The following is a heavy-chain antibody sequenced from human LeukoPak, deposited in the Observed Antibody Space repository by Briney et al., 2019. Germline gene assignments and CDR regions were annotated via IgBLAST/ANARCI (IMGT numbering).Heavy chain of an antibody. CDR2: ISYDGSNK. D-gene: IGHD4-17*01. J-gene: IGHJ4*02. CDR1: GFTFSSYG. V-gene: IGHV3-30*18. CDR3: AKDRTPDYGDYVGYFDY. Sequence: GGSLRLSCAASGFTFSSYGMHWVRQAPGKGLEWVAVISYDGSNKYYADSVKGRFTISRDNSKNTLYLRMNSLRAEDTAVYYCAKDRTPDYGDYVGYFDYWGQGTLVTVSS.